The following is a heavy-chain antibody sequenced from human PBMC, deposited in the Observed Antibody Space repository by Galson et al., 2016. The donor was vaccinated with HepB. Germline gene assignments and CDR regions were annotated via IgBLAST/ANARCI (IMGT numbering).Heavy chain of an antibody. CDR2: ISASGDST. CDR3: AKPYYVGGRYYLELHY. V-gene: IGHV3-23*01. D-gene: IGHD3-10*01. Sequence: SLRLSCAASGFTFSSHGMSWVRQAPGEGLEWVSGISASGDSTFYANSVKGRVTVSRDNSKNTLYLQMSSLRAEDTTVYYCAKPYYVGGRYYLELHYWGQGTLVTVSS. J-gene: IGHJ4*02. CDR1: GFTFSSHG.